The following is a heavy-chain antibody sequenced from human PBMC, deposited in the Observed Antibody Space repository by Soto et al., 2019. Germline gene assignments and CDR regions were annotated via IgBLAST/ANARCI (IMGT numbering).Heavy chain of an antibody. CDR1: GGTFSNYA. Sequence: SVKVSCKASGGTFSNYAINWVRQAPGQGLEWMGGIIPMFGTAYYAERFQGRVTITADESTSTAYMELSSLRSEDTAIFYCARDHAPVVRGVLSSGMDVWGQGTTVTVSS. CDR3: ARDHAPVVRGVLSSGMDV. D-gene: IGHD3-10*02. J-gene: IGHJ6*02. CDR2: IIPMFGTA. V-gene: IGHV1-69*13.